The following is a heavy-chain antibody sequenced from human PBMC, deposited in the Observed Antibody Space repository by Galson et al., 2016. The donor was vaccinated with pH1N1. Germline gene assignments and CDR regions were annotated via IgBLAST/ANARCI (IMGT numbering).Heavy chain of an antibody. CDR3: ARAFTERLYGDFTSAFGI. D-gene: IGHD4-17*01. Sequence: SETLSLTCTVSGGSISSHYWTWIRHPPGKGLEWIGCIYYSGSTSYNPSLMSRVTILADTSKNQFSLKFSSVTAADTAMYYCARAFTERLYGDFTSAFGIWGQGTLVTVSS. CDR2: IYYSGST. CDR1: GGSISSHY. V-gene: IGHV4-59*11. J-gene: IGHJ3*02.